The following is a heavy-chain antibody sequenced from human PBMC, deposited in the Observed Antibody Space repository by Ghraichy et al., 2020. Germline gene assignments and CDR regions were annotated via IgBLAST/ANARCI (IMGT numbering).Heavy chain of an antibody. Sequence: GGSLRLSCAASGFTFSSYDMHWVRQATGKGLEWVSAIGTAGDTYYPGSVKGRFTISRENAKNSLYLQMNSLRAGDTAVYYCARGYDSSGVDYWGQGTLVTVSS. V-gene: IGHV3-13*01. CDR1: GFTFSSYD. CDR2: IGTAGDT. J-gene: IGHJ4*02. CDR3: ARGYDSSGVDY. D-gene: IGHD3-22*01.